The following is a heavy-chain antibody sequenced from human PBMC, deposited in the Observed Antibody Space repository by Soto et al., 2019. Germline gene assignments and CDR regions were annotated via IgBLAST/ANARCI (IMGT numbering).Heavy chain of an antibody. Sequence: EVQLVESGGGLVQPGGSLRLSCAASGFTFSSYWMHWVRQAPGKGLVWVSRINSDGSSTSYADSVKGRFTISRDNANNTLYLQMHSLSAEDTAVYYCVRGAGTGLYYYYYMDVWGKGTTVTVSS. J-gene: IGHJ6*03. CDR3: VRGAGTGLYYYYYMDV. CDR1: GFTFSSYW. D-gene: IGHD6-13*01. V-gene: IGHV3-74*01. CDR2: INSDGSST.